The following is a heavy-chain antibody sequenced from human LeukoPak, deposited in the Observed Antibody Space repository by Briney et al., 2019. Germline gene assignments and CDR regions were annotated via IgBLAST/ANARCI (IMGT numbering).Heavy chain of an antibody. CDR3: ARANFLYCSSSTCLFDY. V-gene: IGHV1-2*02. CDR2: INPNNGDT. J-gene: IGHJ4*02. CDR1: GYTFTDYY. Sequence: ASVKVSCKASGYTFTDYYMHWVRQAPGQGFEWMGWINPNNGDTNYAQKFQGRVTMTRDTSISTTHMEVSRLRSDDTAVYYCARANFLYCSSSTCLFDYWGQGTLVTVSS. D-gene: IGHD2-2*01.